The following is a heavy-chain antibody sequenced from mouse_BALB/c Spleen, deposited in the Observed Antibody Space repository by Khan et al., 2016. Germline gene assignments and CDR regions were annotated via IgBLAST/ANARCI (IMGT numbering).Heavy chain of an antibody. CDR3: ARRGNYDGFYFDY. CDR2: IRYSGGT. J-gene: IGHJ2*01. Sequence: EVQLQESGPGLVKPSQSLSLTCAITGYSITSDYTWNWIRQFPGNKLEWMGYIRYSGGTSYNPSLKSRISITRDTSKNQFFLQLNSVTTEDTATSYCARRGNYDGFYFDYWGQCTTLTVSS. D-gene: IGHD2-4*01. CDR1: GYSITSDYT. V-gene: IGHV3-2*02.